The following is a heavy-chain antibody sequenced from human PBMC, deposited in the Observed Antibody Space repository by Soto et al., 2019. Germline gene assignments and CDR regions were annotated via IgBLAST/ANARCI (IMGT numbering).Heavy chain of an antibody. CDR2: VYYTGST. CDR1: GASIKSDTW. J-gene: IGHJ4*02. V-gene: IGHV4-4*02. D-gene: IGHD6-19*01. CDR3: ARSVAVPGAHIDY. Sequence: KPSETLSLTCDVSGASIKSDTWWTWVRQSPGKGLEWIGYVYYTGSTNYSPSLRSRVSISVDTSKNEFSLRLSSVTAADTAVYFCARSVAVPGAHIDYWGQGTQVTVSS.